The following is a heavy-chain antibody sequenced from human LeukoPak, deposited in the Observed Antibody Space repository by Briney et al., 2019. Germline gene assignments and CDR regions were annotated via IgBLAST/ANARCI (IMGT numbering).Heavy chain of an antibody. CDR1: GFTFSSYG. Sequence: PGGSLRLSCAASGFTFSSYGMHWVRQAPGKGLEWVAVISYDGSNKYYADSVKGRFTISRDNSKNTLYLQMNSLRAEDTAVYYCAKDGGDVWGQGTLVTVSS. V-gene: IGHV3-30*18. D-gene: IGHD3-16*01. J-gene: IGHJ4*02. CDR2: ISYDGSNK. CDR3: AKDGGDV.